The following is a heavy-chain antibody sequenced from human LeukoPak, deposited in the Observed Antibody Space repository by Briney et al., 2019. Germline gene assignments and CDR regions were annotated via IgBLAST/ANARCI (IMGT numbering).Heavy chain of an antibody. V-gene: IGHV3-74*01. J-gene: IGHJ4*02. CDR2: INSDGSST. CDR1: GFTFSSYW. D-gene: IGHD3-22*01. Sequence: GSLRVSCAASGFTFSSYWMHWVRQAPGKGLVWVSRINSDGSSTSYADSVKGRFTISRDNAKNTLYLQMNSLRAEDTAVYYCARASGDISGYLPFGYWGQGTLVTVSS. CDR3: ARASGDISGYLPFGY.